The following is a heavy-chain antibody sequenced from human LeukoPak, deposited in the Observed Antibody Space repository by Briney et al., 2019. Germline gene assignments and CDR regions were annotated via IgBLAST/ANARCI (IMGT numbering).Heavy chain of an antibody. D-gene: IGHD3-3*01. V-gene: IGHV1-69*05. CDR3: ARGSSSIYDFWSGYNDY. CDR1: GGTFSSYA. J-gene: IGHJ4*02. CDR2: IVPIFGTA. Sequence: SVKVSCKASGGTFSSYAISWVRQAPGQGLEGMGGIVPIFGTANYAQKFQGRVTITTDESTSTAYMELSSLRSEDTAVYYCARGSSSIYDFWSGYNDYWGQGTLVTVSS.